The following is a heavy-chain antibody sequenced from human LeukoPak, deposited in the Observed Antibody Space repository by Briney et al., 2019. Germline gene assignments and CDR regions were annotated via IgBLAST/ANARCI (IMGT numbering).Heavy chain of an antibody. V-gene: IGHV3-11*01. J-gene: IGHJ6*02. D-gene: IGHD2-2*01. CDR2: ISSSGNTI. Sequence: PGGSLRLSCAASGFTSSDYYMSWIRQAPGKGLEWVSYISSSGNTIKYADSVKGRFTISGDNPKNSLYLQMNSLRGEDTAVYYCATMPYCSSATCYDFGMDVWGQGTTVTVSS. CDR1: GFTSSDYY. CDR3: ATMPYCSSATCYDFGMDV.